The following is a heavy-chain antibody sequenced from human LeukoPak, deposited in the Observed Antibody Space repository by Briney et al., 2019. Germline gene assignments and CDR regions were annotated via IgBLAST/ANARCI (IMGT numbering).Heavy chain of an antibody. J-gene: IGHJ6*02. Sequence: PGGSLRLSCAASGFTFSSYGMHWVRQAPGKGLEWVAVISYDGSNKYYADSVKGRFTISRDNAKNSLYLQMNSLRAEDTAVYYCARGEYSSSWYDDYYYGMDVWGQGTTVTVSS. CDR1: GFTFSSYG. CDR2: ISYDGSNK. CDR3: ARGEYSSSWYDDYYYGMDV. D-gene: IGHD6-13*01. V-gene: IGHV3-30*03.